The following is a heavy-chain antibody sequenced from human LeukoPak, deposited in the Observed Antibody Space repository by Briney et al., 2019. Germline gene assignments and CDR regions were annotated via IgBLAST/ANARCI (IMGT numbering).Heavy chain of an antibody. V-gene: IGHV4-39*01. Sequence: SETLSLTCSVSGGSIRSTTYYWGWIRQPPGKGLEWIGSIYYSGSTYYNPSLKSRVTISVDTSKNQFSLMLNSVTAADTALYFCARARLSIVRGITNFDYWGQGTVVTVSS. D-gene: IGHD3-10*01. CDR3: ARARLSIVRGITNFDY. CDR2: IYYSGST. CDR1: GGSIRSTTYY. J-gene: IGHJ4*02.